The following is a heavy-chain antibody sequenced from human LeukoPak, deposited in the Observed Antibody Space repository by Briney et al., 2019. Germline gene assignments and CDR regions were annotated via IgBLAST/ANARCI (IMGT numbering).Heavy chain of an antibody. CDR3: ARVGYCSSSTCRNYFDY. J-gene: IGHJ4*02. CDR2: ITGSTNYI. CDR1: GFTFSSYA. D-gene: IGHD2-2*01. Sequence: GSLRLSCAASGFTFSSYAMNWVRQAPGKGLEWVSSITGSTNYIYYADSVKGRFTISRDNAKNSLYLQMNSLRAEDTAVYYCARVGYCSSSTCRNYFDYWGQGTLVTVSS. V-gene: IGHV3-21*01.